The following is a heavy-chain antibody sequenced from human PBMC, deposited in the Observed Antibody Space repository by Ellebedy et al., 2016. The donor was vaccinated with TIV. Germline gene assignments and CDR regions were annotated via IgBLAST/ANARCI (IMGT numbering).Heavy chain of an antibody. CDR3: AKGLYSYGFAEYFQH. J-gene: IGHJ1*01. V-gene: IGHV3-23*01. Sequence: GESLKISCAASEFTFSSYAMSWVRQAPGKGLEWVSAISGSGGSTYYADSVKGRFTISRDNSKNTLYLQMNSLRAEDTAVYYCAKGLYSYGFAEYFQHWGQGTLVTVSS. CDR2: ISGSGGST. CDR1: EFTFSSYA. D-gene: IGHD5-18*01.